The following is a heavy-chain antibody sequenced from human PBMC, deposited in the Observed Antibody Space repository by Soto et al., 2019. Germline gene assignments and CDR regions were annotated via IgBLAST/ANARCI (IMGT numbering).Heavy chain of an antibody. V-gene: IGHV3-21*01. D-gene: IGHD2-21*02. CDR3: ARKAYCGGDCPLDY. Sequence: GGSLRLSCAASGFTFSSYSMNWVRQAPGKGLEWVSSISSSSSYIYYADSVKGRFTISRDNAKNSLYLQMNSLRAEDTALYYCARKAYCGGDCPLDYWGQGTLVTVSS. CDR2: ISSSSSYI. CDR1: GFTFSSYS. J-gene: IGHJ4*02.